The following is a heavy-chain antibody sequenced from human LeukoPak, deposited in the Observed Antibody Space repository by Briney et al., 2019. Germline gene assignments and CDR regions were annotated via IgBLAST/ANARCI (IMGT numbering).Heavy chain of an antibody. J-gene: IGHJ4*02. D-gene: IGHD3-3*01. V-gene: IGHV1-8*01. CDR1: GYTFTSYD. CDR3: ARGGGYYTPGGYYFDY. CDR2: MNPNSGNT. Sequence: ASVKVSCKASGYTFTSYDINWVRQATGQGLEWMGWMNPNSGNTGYAQKFQGRVTMTRNTSISTAYMELSSLRSEDTAVYYRARGGGYYTPGGYYFDYWGQGTLVTVSS.